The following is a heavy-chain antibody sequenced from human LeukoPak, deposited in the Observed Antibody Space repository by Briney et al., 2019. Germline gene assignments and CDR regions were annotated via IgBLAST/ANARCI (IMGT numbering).Heavy chain of an antibody. Sequence: GGSLRLSCAPSGFTFSSYAMSWVRQAPGKGLEWVSAISGSGGSTYYADSVKGRFTISRDNSKNTLYLQMNSLRAEDTAVYYCAKDTYDFLYYYYYMDVWGKGTTVTVSS. CDR2: ISGSGGST. CDR3: AKDTYDFLYYYYYMDV. CDR1: GFTFSSYA. V-gene: IGHV3-23*01. J-gene: IGHJ6*03. D-gene: IGHD3-3*01.